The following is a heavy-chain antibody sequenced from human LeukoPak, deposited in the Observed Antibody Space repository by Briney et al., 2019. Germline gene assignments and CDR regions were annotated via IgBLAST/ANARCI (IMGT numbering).Heavy chain of an antibody. J-gene: IGHJ4*02. CDR1: GFTFSSYS. CDR2: ISSSSSTI. Sequence: PGGSLRLSCAASGFTFSSYSMNWVRQAPGKGLEWVSYISSSSSTIYYADSVKGRFTISRDNAKNSLYLQMNSLKAEDTAVYYCARDDRGMTHNFDYWGQGTLVTVSS. CDR3: ARDDRGMTHNFDY. V-gene: IGHV3-48*04. D-gene: IGHD3-10*01.